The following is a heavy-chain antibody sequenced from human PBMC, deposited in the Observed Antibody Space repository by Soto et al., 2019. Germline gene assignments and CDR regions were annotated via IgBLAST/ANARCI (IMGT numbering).Heavy chain of an antibody. CDR2: INAGNGNT. J-gene: IGHJ4*02. CDR1: GYTFTCYA. CDR3: ARGRAYGSGSYYNPLVIAPIDY. D-gene: IGHD3-10*01. V-gene: IGHV1-3*01. Sequence: GASVKVSCKASGYTFTCYAMRWVRQAPGQRLEWMGWINAGNGNTKYSQKFQGRVTITRDTSASTAYMELSSLRSEDTAVYYCARGRAYGSGSYYNPLVIAPIDYWGQGTLVTVS.